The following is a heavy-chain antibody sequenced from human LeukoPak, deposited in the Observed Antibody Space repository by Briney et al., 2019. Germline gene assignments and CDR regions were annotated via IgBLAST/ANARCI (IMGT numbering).Heavy chain of an antibody. D-gene: IGHD1-14*01. CDR3: ARELNRPNFFDY. Sequence: GGSLRLSCAASGFTFGGYTMHWVRQSPVRGLEWVAVISHHGATIYYADSVKGRFTISRDNSQNTLYLHMNSLRPEDTSVYYCARELNRPNFFDYWGHGTLVTVSS. CDR1: GFTFGGYT. CDR2: ISHHGATI. J-gene: IGHJ4*01. V-gene: IGHV3-30*04.